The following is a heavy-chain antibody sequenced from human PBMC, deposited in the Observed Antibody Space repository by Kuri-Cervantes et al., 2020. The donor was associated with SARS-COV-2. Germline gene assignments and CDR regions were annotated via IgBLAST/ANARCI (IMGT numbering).Heavy chain of an antibody. V-gene: IGHV3-23*01. Sequence: GGSLRLSCAASGFTSSSYAMTWVRQAPGKGLEWVSTLSRTGATTYYLDSVKGRFTISRVTAKNTLYQEMNSLRAEDAAVYYCTKNSLIPTPETMDVWGKGTTVTVSS. CDR3: TKNSLIPTPETMDV. J-gene: IGHJ6*03. CDR2: LSRTGATT. D-gene: IGHD3-16*01. CDR1: GFTSSSYA.